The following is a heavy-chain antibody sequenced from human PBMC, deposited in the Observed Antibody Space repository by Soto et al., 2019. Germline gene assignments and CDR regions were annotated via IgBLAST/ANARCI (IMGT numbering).Heavy chain of an antibody. CDR1: GYSFTTNW. CDR3: ARHLGWIQLWHTSMDV. CDR2: IDPSDSYT. V-gene: IGHV5-10-1*01. D-gene: IGHD5-18*01. Sequence: GESLKISCKGSGYSFTTNWIGWVRQMPGKGLEWMGRIDPSDSYTNYSPSFQGHVTISADKSISTAYLQWSSLKASDTAMYYCARHLGWIQLWHTSMDVWGQGTTVTVSS. J-gene: IGHJ6*02.